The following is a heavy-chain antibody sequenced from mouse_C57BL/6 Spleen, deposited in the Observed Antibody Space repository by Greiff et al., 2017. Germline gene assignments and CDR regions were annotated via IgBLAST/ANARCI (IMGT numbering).Heavy chain of an antibody. Sequence: EVMLVESEGGLVQPGRSMKLSCTASGFTFSDYYMAWVRQVPEKGLEWVANINYDGSSTYYLDFLTSRFIISRENAKNILYLQMSSLKSEDKATYYCAGRGGSFYWYFDVWGTGTTVTVSS. CDR2: INYDGSST. D-gene: IGHD1-1*01. V-gene: IGHV5-16*01. J-gene: IGHJ1*03. CDR1: GFTFSDYY. CDR3: AGRGGSFYWYFDV.